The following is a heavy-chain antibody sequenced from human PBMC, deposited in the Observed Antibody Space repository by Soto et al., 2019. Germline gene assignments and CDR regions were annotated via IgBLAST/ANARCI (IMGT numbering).Heavy chain of an antibody. CDR2: IYWNDDN. Sequence: SGSYACEPTHTLTLTFSFSVFSLTTGLVSLVWIRHPPGKALEWLALIYWNDDNRYSPSLKNRLTVTKDTSKNQVVLTLTNMDPVETATYYCANKLRYLEGMEVWGKGTTVTVSS. J-gene: IGHJ6*04. D-gene: IGHD3-3*01. V-gene: IGHV2-5*01. CDR3: ANKLRYLEGMEV. CDR1: VFSLTTGLVS.